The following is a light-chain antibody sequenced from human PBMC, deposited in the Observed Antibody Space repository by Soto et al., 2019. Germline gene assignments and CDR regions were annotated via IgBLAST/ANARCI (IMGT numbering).Light chain of an antibody. J-gene: IGLJ2*01. V-gene: IGLV2-14*01. CDR2: EVS. CDR3: SSYTSSITVV. Sequence: QSALTQPASVSGSPGQSITISCTGTSSHVGGYNFVAWYQHHPGKAPKLMIYEVSNRPSGVSNRFSGSKSGNTASLTISGLQAEDEADYYCSSYTSSITVVFGGGTKVTVL. CDR1: SSHVGGYNF.